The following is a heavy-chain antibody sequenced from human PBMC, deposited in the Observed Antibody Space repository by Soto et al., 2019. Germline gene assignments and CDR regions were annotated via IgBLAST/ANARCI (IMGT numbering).Heavy chain of an antibody. CDR2: IYSGGST. J-gene: IGHJ5*02. D-gene: IGHD6-6*01. V-gene: IGHV3-53*01. Sequence: PGGSLRLSCAASGFTVSSNYMSWVRQAPGKGLEWVSVIYSGGSTYYADSVKGRFTISRDNSKNTLYLQMNSLRAEDTAVYYCARDQEYSSSGFDPWGQGALVTVSS. CDR3: ARDQEYSSSGFDP. CDR1: GFTVSSNY.